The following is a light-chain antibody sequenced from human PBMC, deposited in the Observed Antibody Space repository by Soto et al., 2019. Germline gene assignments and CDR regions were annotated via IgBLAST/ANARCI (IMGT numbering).Light chain of an antibody. CDR2: LNSDGSH. CDR3: QTWGTGIRV. V-gene: IGLV4-69*01. CDR1: SGHSSYA. Sequence: QLVLTQSPSASASLGASVKLTCTLSSGHSSYAVAWHQQQPEKGPRYLMKLNSDGSHSKGDGIPDRFSGSSSGAERYLTISSLRSEDEADYCCQTWGTGIRVFGGGTKLTVL. J-gene: IGLJ3*02.